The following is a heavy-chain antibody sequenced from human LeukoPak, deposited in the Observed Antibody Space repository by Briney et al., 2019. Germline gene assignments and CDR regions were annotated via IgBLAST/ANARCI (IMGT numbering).Heavy chain of an antibody. CDR1: GFTFSTYA. CDR3: VRDPSNSGWAFDY. V-gene: IGHV3-33*01. D-gene: IGHD6-19*01. Sequence: GGSLRLSCAASGFTFSTYAMHWVRQAPGKGLEWVAMIWYNGKNKHYADSVKGRFTISRDNSKNTLDLQMNSLRADDTAVYYCVRDPSNSGWAFDYWGQGTLVTVSS. CDR2: IWYNGKNK. J-gene: IGHJ4*02.